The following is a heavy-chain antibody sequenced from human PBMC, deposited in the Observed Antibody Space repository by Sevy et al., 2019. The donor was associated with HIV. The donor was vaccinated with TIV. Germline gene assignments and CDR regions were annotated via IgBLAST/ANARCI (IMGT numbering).Heavy chain of an antibody. Sequence: ASVKVSCKASGGTFSSYAISWVRQAPGQGLEWMGGIIPIFGTANYAQKFQGRVTITADESTSTAYMELSSLGSEDTAVYYCARGRVGKQWPGTGWFDPWGQGTLVTVSS. CDR2: IIPIFGTA. D-gene: IGHD6-19*01. V-gene: IGHV1-69*13. CDR3: ARGRVGKQWPGTGWFDP. CDR1: GGTFSSYA. J-gene: IGHJ5*02.